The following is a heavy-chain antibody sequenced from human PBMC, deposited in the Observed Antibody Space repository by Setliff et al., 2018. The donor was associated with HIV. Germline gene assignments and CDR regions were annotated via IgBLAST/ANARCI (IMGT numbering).Heavy chain of an antibody. CDR1: GFTFSPYW. J-gene: IGHJ4*02. CDR2: INSDGTST. CDR3: ARAGVYYDSSGYCIDY. D-gene: IGHD3-22*01. Sequence: GSLRLSCAASGFTFSPYWMHWVRQAPGKGLVWVSRINSDGTSTTYAESVKGRFTISRDNAKNSLYLQMNSLRAENTAVHYCARAGVYYDSSGYCIDYWGQGTLVTVSS. V-gene: IGHV3-74*03.